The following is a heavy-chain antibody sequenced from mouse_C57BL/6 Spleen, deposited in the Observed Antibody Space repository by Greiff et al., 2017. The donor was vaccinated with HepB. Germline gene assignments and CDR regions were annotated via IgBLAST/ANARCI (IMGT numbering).Heavy chain of an antibody. J-gene: IGHJ2*01. CDR1: GFSLTSYG. D-gene: IGHD1-1*01. V-gene: IGHV2-5*01. CDR2: IWRGGST. Sequence: VQLQQSGPGLVQPSQSLSITCTVSGFSLTSYGVHWVRQSPGKGLEWLGVIWRGGSTDYNAAFMSRLSITKDNSKSQVFFKMNSLQADDTAIYYCAKDYYGSSDALYFDYWGQGTTLTVSS. CDR3: AKDYYGSSDALYFDY.